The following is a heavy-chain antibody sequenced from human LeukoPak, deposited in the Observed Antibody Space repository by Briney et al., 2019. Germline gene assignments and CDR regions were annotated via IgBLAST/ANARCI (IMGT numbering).Heavy chain of an antibody. Sequence: GGSLRLSCATSGFTFSNAWMTWVRQAPGKGLEWVSYISSSGSTIYYADSVKGRFAISRDNAKNSLYLQMNSLRAEDTAVYYCARRVLTHMDVWGKGTTVTISS. CDR1: GFTFSNAW. D-gene: IGHD3-10*01. CDR3: ARRVLTHMDV. J-gene: IGHJ6*03. CDR2: ISSSGSTI. V-gene: IGHV3-48*04.